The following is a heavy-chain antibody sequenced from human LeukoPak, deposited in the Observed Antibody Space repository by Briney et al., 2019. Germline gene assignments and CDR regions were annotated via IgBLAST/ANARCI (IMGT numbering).Heavy chain of an antibody. J-gene: IGHJ6*03. V-gene: IGHV4-4*07. CDR1: GGSISSYY. CDR2: IYTSGST. D-gene: IGHD2-2*01. CDR3: ARDKGSCSSTSCSSNYYMDV. Sequence: SETLSLTCTVSGGSISSYYWSWIRQPAGKGLEWIGRIYTSGSTNYNPSLKSRVTMSVDTSKNQFSLKLSSVTAADTAVYYCARDKGSCSSTSCSSNYYMDVWGKGTTVTVSS.